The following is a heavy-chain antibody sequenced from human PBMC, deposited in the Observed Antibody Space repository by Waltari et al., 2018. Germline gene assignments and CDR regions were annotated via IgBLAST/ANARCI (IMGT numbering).Heavy chain of an antibody. Sequence: QLQLQESGPGLVKPSETLSLTCTVSGGSISSSSYYWGWIRQPPGKGLEWIGSSYYSGSTYYNPSLKSRVTISVDTSKNQFSLKLSSVTAADTAVYYCATNNSPLEIWSGYYSYYYYYMDVWGKGTTVTVSS. J-gene: IGHJ6*03. D-gene: IGHD3-3*01. CDR3: ATNNSPLEIWSGYYSYYYYYMDV. CDR2: SYYSGST. CDR1: GGSISSSSYY. V-gene: IGHV4-39*01.